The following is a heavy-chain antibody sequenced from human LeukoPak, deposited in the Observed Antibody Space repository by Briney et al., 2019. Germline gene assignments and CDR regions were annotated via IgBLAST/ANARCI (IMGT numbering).Heavy chain of an antibody. CDR1: GFTFDDYA. J-gene: IGHJ3*02. V-gene: IGHV3-20*04. Sequence: GGSLRLSCAASGFTFDDYAMSWVRQVSGKGLEWGSSINWNGDRTGYADSVKGRFTISRDNAKNSLHLQVNSLRAEDTALYYCARKSGSYWVDAFDIWGQGTMVTVSS. CDR3: ARKSGSYWVDAFDI. D-gene: IGHD1-26*01. CDR2: INWNGDRT.